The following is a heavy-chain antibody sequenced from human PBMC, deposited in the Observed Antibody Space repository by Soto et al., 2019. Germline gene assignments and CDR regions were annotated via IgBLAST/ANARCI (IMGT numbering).Heavy chain of an antibody. J-gene: IGHJ6*03. V-gene: IGHV1-8*01. Sequence: ASVKVSCKASGYTFTSYDINWVRQATGQGLEWMGWMNPNSGNTGYAQKFQGRVTMTRNTSISTAYMELSSLRSEDTAVYYCARGGAITMVGYYYYYYMDVWGKGTTVTVSS. CDR3: ARGGAITMVGYYYYYYMDV. CDR2: MNPNSGNT. D-gene: IGHD3-10*02. CDR1: GYTFTSYD.